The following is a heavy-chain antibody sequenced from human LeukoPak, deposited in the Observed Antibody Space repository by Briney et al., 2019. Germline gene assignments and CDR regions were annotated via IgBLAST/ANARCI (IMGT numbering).Heavy chain of an antibody. CDR3: ARRYYYYYMDV. V-gene: IGHV4-34*01. CDR2: INHSGST. Sequence: SETLSLTCAVYGGSFSGYYWSWIRQPPGKGLEWIGEINHSGSTNYNPSLKSRVTISVDTSKDQFSLKLSSVTAADTAVYYCARRYYYYYMDVWGKGTTVTVSS. J-gene: IGHJ6*03. CDR1: GGSFSGYY.